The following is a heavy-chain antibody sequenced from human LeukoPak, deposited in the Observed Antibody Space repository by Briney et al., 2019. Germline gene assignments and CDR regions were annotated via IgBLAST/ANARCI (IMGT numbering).Heavy chain of an antibody. CDR2: IYPDESNT. J-gene: IGHJ4*02. CDR3: ARHEGGGWYIDY. Sequence: GESLKISCMGSGYSFSNYWIGWVRQMPGKGLEWMGIIYPDESNTRYSPSFQGQVTISADKSISTAYLQWSSLKASDTAIYYCARHEGGGWYIDYWGQGTLVTVSS. CDR1: GYSFSNYW. V-gene: IGHV5-51*01. D-gene: IGHD6-19*01.